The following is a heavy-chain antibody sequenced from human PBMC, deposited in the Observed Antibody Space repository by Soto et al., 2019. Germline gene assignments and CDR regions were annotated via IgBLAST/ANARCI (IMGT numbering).Heavy chain of an antibody. CDR2: IDPSDSYT. J-gene: IGHJ6*02. V-gene: IGHV5-10-1*01. Sequence: GESLKISCKGSGYSFTSYWISWVRQMPGKGLEWMGRIDPSDSYTNYSPSFQGHVTISADKSISTAYLQWSSLKASDTAMYYCAIYDFLSGYLPYGMDVWGQGTTVTVSS. D-gene: IGHD3-3*01. CDR3: AIYDFLSGYLPYGMDV. CDR1: GYSFTSYW.